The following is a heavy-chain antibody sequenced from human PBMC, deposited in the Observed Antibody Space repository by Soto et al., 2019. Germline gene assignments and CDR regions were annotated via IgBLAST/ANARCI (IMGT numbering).Heavy chain of an antibody. V-gene: IGHV1-2*04. CDR1: GYTFTGYY. CDR2: INPNSGGT. D-gene: IGHD4-17*01. CDR3: ARVGDSLHYYGMDV. Sequence: EASVKVSCKASGYTFTGYYMHWVRQAPGQGLEWMGWINPNSGGTNYAQKFQGWVTMTRDTSISTAYMELSRLRSDDTAVYYCARVGDSLHYYGMDVWGQGTTVTVSS. J-gene: IGHJ6*02.